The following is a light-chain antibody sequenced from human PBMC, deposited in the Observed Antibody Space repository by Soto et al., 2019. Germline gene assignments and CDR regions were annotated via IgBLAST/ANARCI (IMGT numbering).Light chain of an antibody. Sequence: LVLTTSPATLSGAAGEIAPPPCRASQRISPFFAWYQQKPGQAPRLLIYGASTRATGIPARFSGSGSGTEFTLTIRILQSEDFAVYYCQQYFNWPPYTFGQGTKVDIK. J-gene: IGKJ2*01. CDR3: QQYFNWPPYT. V-gene: IGKV3-15*01. CDR2: GAS. CDR1: QRISPF.